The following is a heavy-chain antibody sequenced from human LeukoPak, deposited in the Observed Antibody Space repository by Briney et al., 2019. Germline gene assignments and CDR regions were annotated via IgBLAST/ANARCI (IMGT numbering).Heavy chain of an antibody. CDR3: AGVVGATLFGYYYMDV. D-gene: IGHD1-26*01. V-gene: IGHV4-59*01. CDR1: GGSTSSYY. Sequence: SETLSLTCTVSGGSTSSYYWSWIRQPPGKGLEWIGYIYYSGSTNYNPSLKSRVTISVDTSKNQFSLKLSSVTAADTAVYYCAGVVGATLFGYYYMDVWGKGTTVTVSS. J-gene: IGHJ6*03. CDR2: IYYSGST.